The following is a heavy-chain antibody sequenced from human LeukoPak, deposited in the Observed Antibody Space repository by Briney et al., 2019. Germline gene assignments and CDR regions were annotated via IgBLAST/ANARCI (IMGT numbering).Heavy chain of an antibody. CDR2: IIPIFGTA. D-gene: IGHD3-22*01. CDR3: AREDYYDSSGYYSLDY. J-gene: IGHJ4*02. V-gene: IGHV1-69*05. CDR1: GGTFSSYA. Sequence: GASVKGSCKASGGTFSSYAISWVRQAPGQGLEWMGGIIPIFGTANYAQKFQGRVTITTDESTSTAYMELSSLRSEDTAVYYCAREDYYDSSGYYSLDYWGQGTLVTVSS.